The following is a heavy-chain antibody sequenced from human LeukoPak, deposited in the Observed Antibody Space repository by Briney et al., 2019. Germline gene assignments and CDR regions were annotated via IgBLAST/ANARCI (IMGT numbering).Heavy chain of an antibody. CDR1: GFTFIYYA. J-gene: IGHJ4*02. Sequence: GGSLRLSCAASGFTFIYYAMSWVRQAPGKGLEWVSTISGSGGNTYYADSVKGRFTISRDNSKSTLYLQMNTLRAEDTAVYYCAKRIAAAGPYFDYWGQGTLVTVSS. D-gene: IGHD6-13*01. CDR2: ISGSGGNT. CDR3: AKRIAAAGPYFDY. V-gene: IGHV3-23*01.